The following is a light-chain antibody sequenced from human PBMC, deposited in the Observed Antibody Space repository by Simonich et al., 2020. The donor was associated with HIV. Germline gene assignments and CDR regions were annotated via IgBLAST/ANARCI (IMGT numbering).Light chain of an antibody. CDR2: DAS. Sequence: EIVMTQSPATLSVSPGERATLSCRASQSVSSYLAGYQQKPGQAPRLLIYDASNRAPGLPARFSGSGSGTDFTLTISSLNAEDVAVYYCQQYYSTPNTFGQGTKLEIK. CDR1: QSVSSY. CDR3: QQYYSTPNT. V-gene: IGKV3D-15*01. J-gene: IGKJ2*01.